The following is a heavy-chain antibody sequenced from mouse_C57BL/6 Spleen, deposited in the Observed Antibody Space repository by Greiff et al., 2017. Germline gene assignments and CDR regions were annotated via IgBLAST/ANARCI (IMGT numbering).Heavy chain of an antibody. Sequence: VQRVESGAELVRPGASVTLSCKASGYTFTDYEMHWVKQTPVHGLEWIGAIDPETGGTAYNQKFKGKAILTADKSSSTAYMELRSLTSEDSAVYYCTRWSNYAMDYWGQGTSVTVSS. CDR1: GYTFTDYE. V-gene: IGHV1-15*01. CDR2: IDPETGGT. J-gene: IGHJ4*01. D-gene: IGHD5-1*01. CDR3: TRWSNYAMDY.